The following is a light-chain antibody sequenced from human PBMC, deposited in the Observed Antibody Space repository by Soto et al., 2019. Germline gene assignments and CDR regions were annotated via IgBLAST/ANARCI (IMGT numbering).Light chain of an antibody. CDR2: AVS. CDR1: SSDIGDYNY. CDR3: SSYTSTTTFEV. J-gene: IGLJ3*02. V-gene: IGLV2-14*01. Sequence: QSALTQPASVSGSPGQSITISCTGTSSDIGDYNYVSWYQQHPGKAPKLMIYAVSNRPSGVSDRFSGSKSGNTASLTISGLQAEDEADYYCSSYTSTTTFEVFGGGTQLTVL.